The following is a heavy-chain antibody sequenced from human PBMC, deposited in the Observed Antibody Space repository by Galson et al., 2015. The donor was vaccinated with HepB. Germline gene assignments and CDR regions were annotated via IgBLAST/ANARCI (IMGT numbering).Heavy chain of an antibody. CDR3: AHLYGDSKTIWFDP. CDR1: GFSLSSSGVG. D-gene: IGHD4-17*01. V-gene: IGHV2-5*02. Sequence: ALVKPTQTLTLTCTFSGFSLSSSGVGVGWIRQPSGKALEWLALIYWDDDKRYSPSLKSRLTITKDTSKNQVVLTMTNMDPVDTATYHCAHLYGDSKTIWFDPWGQGTLVTVSS. CDR2: IYWDDDK. J-gene: IGHJ5*02.